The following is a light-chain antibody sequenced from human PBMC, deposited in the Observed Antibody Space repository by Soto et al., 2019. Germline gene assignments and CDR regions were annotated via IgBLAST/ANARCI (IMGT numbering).Light chain of an antibody. V-gene: IGLV2-23*01. CDR1: SSDVGSYNL. Sequence: LTQPASVSGSPGQSITISCTGTSSDVGSYNLVSWYQQHPGKAPKLMIYEGSKRPSGVSNRFSGSKSGNTASLTISGLQAEDEADYSCCSYAGSSTDVFGNGTKVTVL. CDR2: EGS. CDR3: CSYAGSSTDV. J-gene: IGLJ1*01.